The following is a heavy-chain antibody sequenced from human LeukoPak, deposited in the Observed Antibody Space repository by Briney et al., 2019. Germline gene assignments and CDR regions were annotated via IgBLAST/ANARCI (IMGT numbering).Heavy chain of an antibody. CDR2: INHSGST. D-gene: IGHD1-7*01. CDR3: ARGAITGTTGGAYYYYGMDV. J-gene: IGHJ6*02. CDR1: DDSISSGDHY. Sequence: SETLSLTCSVSDDSISSGDHYWSWIRQPPGKGLEWIGEINHSGSTNYNPSLKSRVTISVDTSKNQFSLKLSSVTAADTAVYYCARGAITGTTGGAYYYYGMDVWGQGTTVTVSS. V-gene: IGHV4-39*07.